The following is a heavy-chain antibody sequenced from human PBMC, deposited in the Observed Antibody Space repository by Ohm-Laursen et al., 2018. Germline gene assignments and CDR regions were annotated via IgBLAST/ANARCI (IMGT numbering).Heavy chain of an antibody. CDR3: ARRVEDDAFDI. V-gene: IGHV3-74*01. D-gene: IGHD3-10*01. CDR2: INSDGSST. CDR1: GFTFSSYW. J-gene: IGHJ3*02. Sequence: SLRLSCSASGFTFSSYWMHWVRQAPGKGLVWVSRINSDGSSTSYADSVKGRFTISRDNAKNTLYLQMNSLRAEDTAVYYCARRVEDDAFDIWGQGTMVTVSS.